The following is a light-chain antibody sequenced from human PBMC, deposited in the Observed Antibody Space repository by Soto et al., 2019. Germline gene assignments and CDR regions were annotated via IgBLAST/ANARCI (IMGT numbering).Light chain of an antibody. J-gene: IGLJ2*01. CDR2: TNI. CDR3: AAWDDSLDGLI. CDR1: RSNIGSNS. Sequence: QSVLTQPPSASGTPGQRVTISCSGSRSNIGSNSVSWYQQLPGTAPKLVIYTNIQRPSGVPDRFSGSKSGASASLAISGLQSEDEADYYCAAWDDSLDGLIFGGGTKLTVL. V-gene: IGLV1-44*01.